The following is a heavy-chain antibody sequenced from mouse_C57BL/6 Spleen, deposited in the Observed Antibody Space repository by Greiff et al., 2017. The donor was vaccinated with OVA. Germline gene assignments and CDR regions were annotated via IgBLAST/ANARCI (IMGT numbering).Heavy chain of an antibody. D-gene: IGHD2-5*01. CDR3: AREGDSNFFDY. V-gene: IGHV1-7*01. CDR2: INPSSGYT. Sequence: VHLVESGAELAKPGASVKLSCKASGYTFTSYWMHWVKQRPGQGLEWIGYINPSSGYTKYNQKFKDQATLTADKSSSTAYMQLSSLTYEDSAVYCCAREGDSNFFDYWGQGTTLTVSS. J-gene: IGHJ2*01. CDR1: GYTFTSYW.